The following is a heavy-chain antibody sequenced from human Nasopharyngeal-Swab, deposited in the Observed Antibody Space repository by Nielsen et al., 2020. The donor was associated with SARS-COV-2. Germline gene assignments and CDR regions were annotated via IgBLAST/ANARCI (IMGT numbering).Heavy chain of an antibody. D-gene: IGHD3-22*01. CDR3: ATGLYYYDSSGYYFFGGAQPHFDY. CDR1: GGSISSGGYY. CDR2: IYYSGST. V-gene: IGHV4-31*03. J-gene: IGHJ4*02. Sequence: SETLSLTCTVSGGSISSGGYYWSWIRQHPGKGLEWIGYIYYSGSTYYNPSLKSRVTISVDTSKNQFSLKLSSVTAADTAVYYCATGLYYYDSSGYYFFGGAQPHFDYWGQGTLVTVSS.